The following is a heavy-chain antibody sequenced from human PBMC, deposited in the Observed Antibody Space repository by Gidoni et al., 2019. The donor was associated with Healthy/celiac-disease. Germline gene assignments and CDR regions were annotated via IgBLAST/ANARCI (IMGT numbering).Heavy chain of an antibody. CDR3: ATGSLRYFDWLPDS. D-gene: IGHD3-9*01. Sequence: QVQLVQSGAEVKKPGASVKVSCKVLGYTLTELSMHWLRQAPRKGLEWMGGFDPEDGETIYAQKFQGRVTMTEDTSTDTAYMELSSLRSEDTAVYYCATGSLRYFDWLPDSWGQGTLVTVSS. CDR1: GYTLTELS. CDR2: FDPEDGET. J-gene: IGHJ5*01. V-gene: IGHV1-24*01.